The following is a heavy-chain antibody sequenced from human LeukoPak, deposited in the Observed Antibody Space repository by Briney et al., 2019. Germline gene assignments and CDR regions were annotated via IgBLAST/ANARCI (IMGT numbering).Heavy chain of an antibody. CDR1: GGSINNNH. CDR3: AKLSQIAAAGAYSYHALDV. V-gene: IGHV4-59*13. D-gene: IGHD6-25*01. J-gene: IGHJ6*02. Sequence: PSETLSLTCTVSGGSINNNHWTWIRKPPGKGLEWIGFVSYSGYTEYNPSLNSRLTISTDTSNNRFSLQLRSVTAADTAVYYCAKLSQIAAAGAYSYHALDVWGQGTTVTVSS. CDR2: VSYSGYT.